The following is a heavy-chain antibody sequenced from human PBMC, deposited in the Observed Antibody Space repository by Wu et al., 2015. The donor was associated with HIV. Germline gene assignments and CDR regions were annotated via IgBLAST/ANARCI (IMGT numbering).Heavy chain of an antibody. D-gene: IGHD3-22*01. V-gene: IGHV1-69*05. CDR3: ARSKXYYDSSGYYYDYYYGMDV. Sequence: QVQLVQSGAEVKKPGSSVKVSCKASGGTFRSYGINWVRQAPGQGLEWMGGIIPIFGTPKNAQKFQGRVTFITDESTTTAYMELSSLRSEDTAVYYCARSKXYYDSSGYYYDYYYGMDVWGQGTTVTVSS. CDR2: IIPIFGTP. CDR1: GGTFRSYG. J-gene: IGHJ6*02.